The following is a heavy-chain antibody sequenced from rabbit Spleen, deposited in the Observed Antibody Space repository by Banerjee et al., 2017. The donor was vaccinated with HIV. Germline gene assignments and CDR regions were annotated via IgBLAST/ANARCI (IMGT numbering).Heavy chain of an antibody. V-gene: IGHV1S45*01. CDR2: INVATGKP. CDR1: GFSFGDRDV. J-gene: IGHJ6*01. Sequence: QEQLVECGGGLVQPEGSLTLTCTASGFSFGDRDVMCWVRQAPGKGLEWIACINVATGKPVYATWAKGRFTISRTSSTTVTLRMTSLTAADTATYFCARGAGVDNYGLKLWGPGTLVTVS. D-gene: IGHD6-1*01. CDR3: ARGAGVDNYGLKL.